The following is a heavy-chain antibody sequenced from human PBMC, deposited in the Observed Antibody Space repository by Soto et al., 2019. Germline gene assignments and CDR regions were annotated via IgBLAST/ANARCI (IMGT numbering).Heavy chain of an antibody. V-gene: IGHV3-30*03. CDR2: ISHDGSNK. CDR1: GFTCNSYG. J-gene: IGHJ5*02. D-gene: IGHD3-3*01. CDR3: ARGRWAGYDFWSGFDP. Sequence: QVQLVESGGGVVQPGRALRVSCAASGFTCNSYGMHWIRQAPGKGLEWVAVISHDGSNKYYADSVKGRFTISRDNSKNTLYLQLNSLRAADTAVYKCARGRWAGYDFWSGFDPWGHGTLVTVSS.